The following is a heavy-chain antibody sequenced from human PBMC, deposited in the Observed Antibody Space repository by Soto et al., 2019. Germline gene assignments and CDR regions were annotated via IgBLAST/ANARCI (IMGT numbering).Heavy chain of an antibody. CDR2: INPNSGGT. CDR3: APESVDRYYGMDV. CDR1: GYTFTGYY. Sequence: ASVKVSCKASGYTFTGYYMHWVRQAPGQGLERMGWINPNSGGTNYAQKFQGRVTMTRDTSISTAYMELSRLRSDDTAVYYCAPESVDRYYGMDVWGQGTTVTVSS. V-gene: IGHV1-2*02. D-gene: IGHD2-15*01. J-gene: IGHJ6*02.